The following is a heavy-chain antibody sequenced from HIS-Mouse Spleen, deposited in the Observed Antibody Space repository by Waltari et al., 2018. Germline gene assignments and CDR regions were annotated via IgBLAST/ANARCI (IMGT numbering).Heavy chain of an antibody. CDR1: GGSISSSSYY. CDR3: AREIPYSSSWYDWYFDL. Sequence: QLQLQESGPGLVKPSETLSLTCTVSGGSISSSSYYWGWIRQPPGKGLEWIGGIHYSGGTHSNPSLKSRVTISVDTSKNQFSLKLSSVTAADTAVYYCAREIPYSSSWYDWYFDLWGRGTLVTVSS. J-gene: IGHJ2*01. V-gene: IGHV4-39*07. D-gene: IGHD6-13*01. CDR2: IHYSGGT.